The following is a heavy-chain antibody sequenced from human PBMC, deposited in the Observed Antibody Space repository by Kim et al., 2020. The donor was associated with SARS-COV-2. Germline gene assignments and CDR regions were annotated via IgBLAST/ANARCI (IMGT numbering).Heavy chain of an antibody. D-gene: IGHD3-16*02. CDR1: GYDFTTFA. Sequence: ASVKVSCKASGYDFTTFAVTWVRQAPGHGLEWMGWINTKTAKPTYAQGFTERFVFSLDTSVTTAFLQITSLKPDDSAVYFCARDSTGIRSFYDFVWGTYPERGLDFWGQGTRLAVSS. J-gene: IGHJ4*02. V-gene: IGHV7-4-1*02. CDR2: INTKTAKP. CDR3: ARDSTGIRSFYDFVWGTYPERGLDF.